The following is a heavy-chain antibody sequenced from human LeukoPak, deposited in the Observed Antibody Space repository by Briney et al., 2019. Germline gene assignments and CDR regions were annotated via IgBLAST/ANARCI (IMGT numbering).Heavy chain of an antibody. CDR3: AKGSSGWYSKNLESYFDY. CDR2: ISGSGGNT. Sequence: GGSLRLSCAASGFTFSSSAMTWVRQAPGKGLEWVSLISGSGGNTYYADSVKGRFTISRDNSKNTLYLQMNSLRAEDTAVYFCAKGSSGWYSKNLESYFDYWGQGTLVTVSS. D-gene: IGHD6-19*01. V-gene: IGHV3-23*01. CDR1: GFTFSSSA. J-gene: IGHJ4*02.